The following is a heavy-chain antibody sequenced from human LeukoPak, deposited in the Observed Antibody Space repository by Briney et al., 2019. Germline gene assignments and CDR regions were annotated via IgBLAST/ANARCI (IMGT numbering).Heavy chain of an antibody. CDR2: IIPIFGTA. D-gene: IGHD5-12*01. CDR1: GGTFSSYA. Sequence: ASVKVSCKASGGTFSSYAISWVRQAPGQGLEWMGGIIPIFGTANYAQKFQGRVTITADESTSTAYMELSSLRSEDTAVYYCARVPDSGYDSNWFVPWGQGTLVTVSS. V-gene: IGHV1-69*01. J-gene: IGHJ5*02. CDR3: ARVPDSGYDSNWFVP.